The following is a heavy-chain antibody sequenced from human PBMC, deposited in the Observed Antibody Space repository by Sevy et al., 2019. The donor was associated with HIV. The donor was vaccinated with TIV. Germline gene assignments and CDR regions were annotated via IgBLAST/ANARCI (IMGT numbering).Heavy chain of an antibody. CDR2: ISSSGSTI. D-gene: IGHD3-22*01. Sequence: GGSLRLSCAASGFTFSDYYMSWIRQAPGKGLEWVSYISSSGSTIYYAHSVKGRFTISRVNAKNSLYLQMNSLRAEDTAVDYCARDPYYYDSSGYYLNYYYYMDVWGKGTTVTVSS. J-gene: IGHJ6*03. CDR3: ARDPYYYDSSGYYLNYYYYMDV. V-gene: IGHV3-11*04. CDR1: GFTFSDYY.